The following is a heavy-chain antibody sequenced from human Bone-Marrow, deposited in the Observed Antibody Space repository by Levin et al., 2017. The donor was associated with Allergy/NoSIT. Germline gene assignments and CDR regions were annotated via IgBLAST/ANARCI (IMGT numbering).Heavy chain of an antibody. Sequence: GESLKISCAVSGFTFSNYGMHWVRQAPGKGLEWVAVIWYDGSNKYYADSVKGRFTISRDNSKNTLYLQMNSPRAEDTAVYYCARKYYDVLTNSSYYFDYWGQGTLVTVSS. CDR2: IWYDGSNK. J-gene: IGHJ4*02. CDR3: ARKYYDVLTNSSYYFDY. CDR1: GFTFSNYG. D-gene: IGHD3-9*01. V-gene: IGHV3-33*01.